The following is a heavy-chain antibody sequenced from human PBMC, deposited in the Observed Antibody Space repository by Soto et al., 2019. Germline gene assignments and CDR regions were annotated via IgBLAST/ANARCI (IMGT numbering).Heavy chain of an antibody. D-gene: IGHD1-1*01. CDR3: VRDGTKTLRDWFDP. Sequence: KLPETLSLTCTVSGGSTSSDNYWSWIRQPPGEGLEWIGRIYATGTTDYNPSLKSRVMMSVDTSKKQFSLKLRSVTAADTAVYYCVRDGTKTLRDWFDPWGQGISVTVSS. J-gene: IGHJ5*02. CDR2: IYATGTT. V-gene: IGHV4-4*07. CDR1: GGSTSSDNY.